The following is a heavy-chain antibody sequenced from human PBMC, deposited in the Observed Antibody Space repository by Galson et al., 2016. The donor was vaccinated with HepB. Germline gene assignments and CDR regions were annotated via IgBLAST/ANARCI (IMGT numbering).Heavy chain of an antibody. Sequence: SVKVSCKASGYTFITYYLHWVRQAPRQGLEWMGVINPRGGSTKYAQKFQGRVTMTSDTSTSTFYMDVSSLRPEDTAVFFCARGRPYYDDIGGDAFDIWGQGTTVTVSS. D-gene: IGHD3-22*01. CDR3: ARGRPYYDDIGGDAFDI. V-gene: IGHV1-46*01. CDR2: INPRGGST. J-gene: IGHJ3*02. CDR1: GYTFITYY.